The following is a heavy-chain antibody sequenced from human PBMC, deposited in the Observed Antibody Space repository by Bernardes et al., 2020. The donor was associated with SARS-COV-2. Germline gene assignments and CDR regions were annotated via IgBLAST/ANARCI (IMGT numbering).Heavy chain of an antibody. CDR2: IYTSGST. CDR3: ARAGITIFGVRIQGGFDY. J-gene: IGHJ4*02. D-gene: IGHD3-3*01. CDR1: GGSISSYY. V-gene: IGHV4-4*07. Sequence: TLSLTCTVSGGSISSYYWSWIRQPAGKGLEWIGRIYTSGSTNYNPSLKSRVTMSVDTSKNQFSLKLSSVTAADTAVYYCARAGITIFGVRIQGGFDYWGQGTLVTVSS.